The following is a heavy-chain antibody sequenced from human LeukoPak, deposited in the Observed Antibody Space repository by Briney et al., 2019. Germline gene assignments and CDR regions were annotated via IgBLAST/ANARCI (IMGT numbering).Heavy chain of an antibody. CDR3: ARLAIDNYYYYGMDV. J-gene: IGHJ6*02. CDR1: GGSISSYY. CDR2: IYYSGST. V-gene: IGHV4-59*01. D-gene: IGHD3-22*01. Sequence: SETLSLTCTVSGGSISSYYWSWIRQPPGEGLEWIGYIYYSGSTNYNPSLKSRVTISVDTSKNQFSLKLSSVTAADTAVYYCARLAIDNYYYYGMDVWGQGTTVTVSS.